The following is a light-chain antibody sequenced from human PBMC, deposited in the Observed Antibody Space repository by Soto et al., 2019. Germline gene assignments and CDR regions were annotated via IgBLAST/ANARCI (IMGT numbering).Light chain of an antibody. CDR1: QSISSW. CDR2: KAS. CDR3: QQYKTYWS. J-gene: IGKJ1*01. V-gene: IGKV1-5*03. Sequence: DIQMTQSPSTLSASVGDRITITCRASQSISSWLAWYQQKSGKAPKVLIYKASSLESGVPSRFSGSGSGTKFALTISSLKPDDFANYYCQQYKTYWSFGQGTKVEIK.